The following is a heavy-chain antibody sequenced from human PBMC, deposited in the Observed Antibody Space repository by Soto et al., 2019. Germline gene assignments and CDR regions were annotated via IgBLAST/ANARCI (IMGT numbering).Heavy chain of an antibody. V-gene: IGHV4-31*11. D-gene: IGHD3-3*01. CDR2: IYYSGST. CDR3: ASHHYDFWSGLTPSLTGAFDI. J-gene: IGHJ3*02. Sequence: QVQLQESGPGLVKPSQTLSLTCAVSGGSISSGGYYWSWIRQHPGKGLEWIGYIYYSGSTYYNPSLKSRVTISVDTSKNQFSLKLSSVTAADTAVYYCASHHYDFWSGLTPSLTGAFDIWGQGTMVTVSS. CDR1: GGSISSGGYY.